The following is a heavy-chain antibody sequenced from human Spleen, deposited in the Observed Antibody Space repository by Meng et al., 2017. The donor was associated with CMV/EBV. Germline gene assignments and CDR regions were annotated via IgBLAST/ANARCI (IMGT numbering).Heavy chain of an antibody. J-gene: IGHJ5*02. V-gene: IGHV1-69*05. CDR3: ARLQTGTQGVGWFDP. CDR2: IIPIFGTA. CDR1: GGTFSSYA. D-gene: IGHD1-1*01. Sequence: SVKVSCKAPGGTFSSYAISWVRQAPGQGLEWMGGIIPIFGTANYAQKFQGRVTITTDESTSTAYMELSSLRSEDTAVYYCARLQTGTQGVGWFDPWGQGTLVTVSS.